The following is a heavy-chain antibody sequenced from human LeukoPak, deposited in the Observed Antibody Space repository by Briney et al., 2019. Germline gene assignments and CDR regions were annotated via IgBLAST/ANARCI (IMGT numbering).Heavy chain of an antibody. Sequence: SETLSLTCAVYGGSFSDYYWNWIRQPPGKGLEWIGEINHSGSTNYNPSLKSRVTISVDTSKNQFSLKLSSVTAADTAVYYCARPFKDTTVTSGFDYWGQGTLVTVSS. J-gene: IGHJ4*02. CDR2: INHSGST. D-gene: IGHD4-17*01. V-gene: IGHV4-34*01. CDR3: ARPFKDTTVTSGFDY. CDR1: GGSFSDYY.